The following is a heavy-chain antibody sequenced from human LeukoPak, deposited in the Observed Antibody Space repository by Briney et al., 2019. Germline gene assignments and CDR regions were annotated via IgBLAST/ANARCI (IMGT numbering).Heavy chain of an antibody. CDR3: ARELHYYYYGMDV. J-gene: IGHJ6*02. Sequence: PGGSLRLSCAASGFTVSSNYMSWVRQAPGKGLEWVSVFYSGGSTYYADSVKGRFTISRDNSKNTLYLQMNSLRAEDTAVYYCARELHYYYYGMDVWGQGTTVTVSS. V-gene: IGHV3-66*01. D-gene: IGHD1-26*01. CDR1: GFTVSSNY. CDR2: FYSGGST.